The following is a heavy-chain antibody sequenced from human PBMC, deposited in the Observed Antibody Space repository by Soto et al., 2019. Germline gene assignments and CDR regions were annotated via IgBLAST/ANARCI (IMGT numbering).Heavy chain of an antibody. CDR1: GFTFSSYS. D-gene: IGHD6-13*01. CDR2: ISSSSSTI. J-gene: IGHJ6*02. CDR3: ARERGSRYSSTYGDV. Sequence: PGGSLRLSCAASGFTFSSYSMNWVRQAPGKGLEWVSYISSSSSTIYYADSVKGRFTISRDNAKNSLYLQMNSLRDVDTAVYYCARERGSRYSSTYGDVWGQGTTVTVSS. V-gene: IGHV3-48*02.